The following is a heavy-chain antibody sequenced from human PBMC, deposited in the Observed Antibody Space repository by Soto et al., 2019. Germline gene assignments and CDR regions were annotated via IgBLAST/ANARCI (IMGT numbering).Heavy chain of an antibody. V-gene: IGHV4-39*01. CDR3: ARQRTSVVTQAYFDV. D-gene: IGHD2-21*02. J-gene: IGHJ4*02. CDR1: GDSISSRSYY. CDR2: IYYSGST. Sequence: PSETLSLTCTVTGDSISSRSYYWGWIRQPPGKGLEWIGSIYYSGSTYNNPSLRSRVSMSIDTSKDQSSLKLKSVTAADTALYFCARQRTSVVTQAYFDVWGQGYLVTASS.